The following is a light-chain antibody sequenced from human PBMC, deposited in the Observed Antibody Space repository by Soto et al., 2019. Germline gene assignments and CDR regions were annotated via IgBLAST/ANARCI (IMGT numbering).Light chain of an antibody. CDR3: QQYGSSPRT. Sequence: EIVLTQSPGTLSLSPGERATLSCRASQSVINRYLAWYQQKPAQAPRLLIYGAASRATGIPDRFSGSGSGTDFTLTISRLEPEDFAVYYCQQYGSSPRTFGQGTKVGI. CDR1: QSVINRY. J-gene: IGKJ1*01. V-gene: IGKV3-20*01. CDR2: GAA.